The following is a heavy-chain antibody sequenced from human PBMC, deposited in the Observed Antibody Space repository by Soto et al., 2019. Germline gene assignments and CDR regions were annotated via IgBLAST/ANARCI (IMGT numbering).Heavy chain of an antibody. D-gene: IGHD3-3*01. J-gene: IGHJ4*02. CDR2: IKSKTDGGTT. Sequence: EGSLRFSWAASGFTFSNVWLSWVRQGPGTGLAWVGRIKSKTDGGTTDYAAPVKGRFTISRDDSKNTLYLQMNSLKTEDTAVYYSTTDYYVFLSVYQEKYLDDWGQGTVVPISS. CDR3: TTDYYVFLSVYQEKYLDD. CDR1: GFTFSNVW. V-gene: IGHV3-15*01.